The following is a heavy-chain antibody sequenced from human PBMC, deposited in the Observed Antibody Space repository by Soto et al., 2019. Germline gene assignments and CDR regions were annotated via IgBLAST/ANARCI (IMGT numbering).Heavy chain of an antibody. D-gene: IGHD1-1*01. J-gene: IGHJ5*02. CDR3: VRDGTKTLRDWFDP. V-gene: IGHV4-61*08. CDR1: GAALSSGGYF. Sequence: SETLSLTCTVSGAALSSGGYFYTWVLQPPGKGLEWLGYIYYSGGTNYNPSLKSRVTISLDKSKKQFSLKLRSVTAADTAVYYCVRDGTKTLRDWFDPWGQGISVTVSS. CDR2: IYYSGGT.